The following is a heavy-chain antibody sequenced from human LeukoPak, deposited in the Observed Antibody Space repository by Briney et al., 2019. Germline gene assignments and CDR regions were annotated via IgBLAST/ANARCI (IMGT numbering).Heavy chain of an antibody. J-gene: IGHJ6*02. CDR1: GGTFSSYA. Sequence: SVKVSCKASGGTFSSYAISWVRQAPGQGLEWMGGIIPIFGTANYAQKFQGRVTITADESTSTAYMELSSLRSEDTAMYYCARDLVDTAMVNRALHYYGMDVWGQGTTVTVSS. CDR2: IIPIFGTA. CDR3: ARDLVDTAMVNRALHYYGMDV. V-gene: IGHV1-69*13. D-gene: IGHD5-18*01.